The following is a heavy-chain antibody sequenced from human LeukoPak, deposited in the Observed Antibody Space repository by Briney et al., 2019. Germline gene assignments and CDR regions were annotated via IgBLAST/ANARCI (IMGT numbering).Heavy chain of an antibody. Sequence: ASVKVSCKASGYTFTGYYMHWVRQAPGQGLEWMGWINPDSGGTNNAQKFQGRVTMTRDTSISTAYMELSRLRSDDTAVYYCARSYGLGGNYFDYWGQGTLVTVSS. CDR1: GYTFTGYY. V-gene: IGHV1-2*02. CDR3: ARSYGLGGNYFDY. J-gene: IGHJ4*02. CDR2: INPDSGGT. D-gene: IGHD3-16*01.